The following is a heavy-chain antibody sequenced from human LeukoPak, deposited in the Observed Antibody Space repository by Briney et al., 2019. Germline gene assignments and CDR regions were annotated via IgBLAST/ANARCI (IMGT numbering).Heavy chain of an antibody. CDR2: ISGSGGST. J-gene: IGHJ4*02. CDR1: GFTFSSYA. CDR3: AKVRSSSDGVSYYFDY. Sequence: PGGSLRLSCAASGFTFSSYAMSWVRQAPGKGLEWVSAISGSGGSTYYADSVKGRSTISRDNSKNTLYLEMNSLRAEDTAVYYCAKVRSSSDGVSYYFDYWGQGTLATVSS. V-gene: IGHV3-23*01. D-gene: IGHD6-13*01.